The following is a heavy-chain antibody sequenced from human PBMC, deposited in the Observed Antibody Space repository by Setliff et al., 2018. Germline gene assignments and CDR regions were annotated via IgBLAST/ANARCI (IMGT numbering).Heavy chain of an antibody. CDR1: GGSISSGGFY. J-gene: IGHJ4*02. V-gene: IGHV4-61*09. CDR2: FHTGGAT. Sequence: SETLSLTCSVSGGSISSGGFYWSWIRQSAGRGLEWIGHFHTGGATDYNLSLKSRVTISVDTSKNHFSLKLTSVTAADTAAYYCARYTPKLPELGIYGWFDYWGQGTPVTVSS. D-gene: IGHD7-27*01. CDR3: ARYTPKLPELGIYGWFDY.